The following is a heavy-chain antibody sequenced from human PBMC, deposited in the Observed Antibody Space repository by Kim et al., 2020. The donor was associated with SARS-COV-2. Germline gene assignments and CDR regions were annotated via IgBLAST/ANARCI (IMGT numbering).Heavy chain of an antibody. D-gene: IGHD5-12*01. CDR2: INAGNGNI. J-gene: IGHJ4*02. CDR3: ARDLLHSGYDY. Sequence: ASVKVSCKASGYTFTNYAIQWVRQAPGQGLEWMGWINAGNGNIQYSQKFQGRATHTWDKTASTAYMELRALTSEDTAVYYCARDLLHSGYDYWGQGTLVTVSS. V-gene: IGHV1-3*01. CDR1: GYTFTNYA.